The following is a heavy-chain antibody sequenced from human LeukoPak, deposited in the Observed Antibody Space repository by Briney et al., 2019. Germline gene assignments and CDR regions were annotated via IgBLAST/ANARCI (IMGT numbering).Heavy chain of an antibody. J-gene: IGHJ5*02. D-gene: IGHD3-9*01. CDR3: AKLPTGYPNWFDP. V-gene: IGHV3-23*01. CDR2: ISGNGGNT. Sequence: GGSLRVSCAASGFTFSSYGMSWVRQAPGQGLEWVSSISGNGGNTYYADSVKGRFTISRDNSKNTLYLQMNSLRAEDTALYYCAKLPTGYPNWFDPWGQGTLVTVSS. CDR1: GFTFSSYG.